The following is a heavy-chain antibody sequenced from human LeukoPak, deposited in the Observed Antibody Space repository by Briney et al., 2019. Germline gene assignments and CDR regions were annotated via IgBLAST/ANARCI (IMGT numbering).Heavy chain of an antibody. CDR3: ARSATSSSSRINWFDA. J-gene: IGHJ5*02. V-gene: IGHV3-21*01. Sequence: PGGSLRLSCTASGFTFSTYSMNWVRQAPGKGLEWVSSITSSSSYIFYVDSVKGRFTISRDNAKNSLHLQMDCLRAEDSAVYYCARSATSSSSRINWFDAWGQGTLVTVSS. D-gene: IGHD6-6*01. CDR2: ITSSSSYI. CDR1: GFTFSTYS.